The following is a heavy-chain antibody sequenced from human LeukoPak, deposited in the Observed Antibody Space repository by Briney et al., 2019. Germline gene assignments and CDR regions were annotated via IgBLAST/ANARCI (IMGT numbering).Heavy chain of an antibody. V-gene: IGHV1-2*02. CDR1: GYTFTGYY. CDR3: ARDGGRDIVVVPAAGADY. CDR2: INPNSGGT. D-gene: IGHD2-2*01. J-gene: IGHJ4*02. Sequence: GASVKVSCKASGYTFTGYYMHWVRQAPGQGLEWMGWINPNSGGTNYAQKFQGRVTMTRDTSISTAYTELSRLRSDDTAVYYCARDGGRDIVVVPAAGADYWGQGTLVTVSS.